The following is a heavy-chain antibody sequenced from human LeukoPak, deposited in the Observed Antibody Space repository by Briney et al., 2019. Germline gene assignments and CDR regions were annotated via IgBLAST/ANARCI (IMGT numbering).Heavy chain of an antibody. Sequence: SETLSLTCTVSGGSISSSSNYWGWIRQPPGKGLEWIGCIYYSGNTYYIPCFKSRLAISVDTSMTQFFLKLSSVTAADSSVYYCARLDVVIVPAHTSVWGQGTMVTVSS. CDR1: GGSISSSSNY. D-gene: IGHD2-2*03. J-gene: IGHJ3*01. CDR2: IYYSGNT. CDR3: ARLDVVIVPAHTSV. V-gene: IGHV4-39*01.